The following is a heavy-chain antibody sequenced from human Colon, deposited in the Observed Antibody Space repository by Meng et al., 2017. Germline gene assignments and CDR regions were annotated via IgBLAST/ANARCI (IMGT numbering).Heavy chain of an antibody. J-gene: IGHJ4*02. CDR1: GGSISTYY. Sequence: VELQAPGQARVNPPETLSLPCAVSGGSISTYYWSWIRQPPGKGLEWIGNNYYSGSTNYNPSLASRVTISVDSSKNQFSLKPSSVTAADTAVYYCARHQNGGTYPLDYWGQGTLVTVSS. V-gene: IGHV4-59*08. D-gene: IGHD3-16*02. CDR2: NYYSGST. CDR3: ARHQNGGTYPLDY.